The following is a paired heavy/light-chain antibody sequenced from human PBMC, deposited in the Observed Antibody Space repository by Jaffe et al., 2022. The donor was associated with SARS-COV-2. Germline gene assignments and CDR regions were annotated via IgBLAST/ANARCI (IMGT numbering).Light chain of an antibody. Sequence: DIQMTQSPSSLSASVGDRVTITCRASQSISSCLNWYQQKPGKAPKLLIYAASSLQSGVPSRFSGSGSGTDFTLTISSLQPEDFATYNCQQSYTIPYTFGQGTKLEIK. CDR2: AAS. CDR1: QSISSC. J-gene: IGKJ2*01. CDR3: QQSYTIPYT. V-gene: IGKV1-39*01.
Heavy chain of an antibody. J-gene: IGHJ5*02. V-gene: IGHV4-39*01. D-gene: IGHD3-10*01. CDR2: IYYSGST. CDR1: GGSISSSSYH. CDR3: ARMYYYGSGSPYNWFDP. Sequence: QVQVQESGPGLVKPSETLSLTCTVSGGSISSSSYHWGWIRQPPGKGLEWIGSIYYSGSTYYNPSLKSRVTISVDTSKNQFSLKLSSVTAADTAVYYCARMYYYGSGSPYNWFDPWGQGTLVTVSS.